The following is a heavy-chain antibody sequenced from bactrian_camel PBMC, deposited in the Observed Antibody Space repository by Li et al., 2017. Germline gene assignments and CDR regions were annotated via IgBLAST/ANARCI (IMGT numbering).Heavy chain of an antibody. J-gene: IGHJ6*01. CDR3: AAEINKANVYAGSWYPGSGY. V-gene: IGHV3S31*01. CDR2: IDGTLSQSGRNE. D-gene: IGHD6*01. Sequence: QLVESGGGLVQPGESLKLSCAASGFAFSSHAMSWFRQAPGKGLEWVSSIDGTLSQSGRNEFYADSVKGRFTISRDNAQNTLDLQMDNLKPDDSAMYYCAAEINKANVYAGSWYPGSGYWGQGTQVTVS. CDR1: GFAFSSHA.